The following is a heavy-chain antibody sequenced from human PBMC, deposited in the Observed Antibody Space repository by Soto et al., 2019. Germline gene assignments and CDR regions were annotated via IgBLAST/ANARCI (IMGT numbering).Heavy chain of an antibody. V-gene: IGHV1-69*13. CDR1: GYTFTSYG. CDR3: ARDQHGREGGMDV. D-gene: IGHD1-1*01. Sequence: GASVKVSCKASGYTFTSYGISWVRQAPGQGLEWMGGIIPIFGTANYAQKFQGRVTITADESTSTAYMELSSLRSEDTAVYYCARDQHGREGGMDVWGQGTTVTVSS. J-gene: IGHJ6*02. CDR2: IIPIFGTA.